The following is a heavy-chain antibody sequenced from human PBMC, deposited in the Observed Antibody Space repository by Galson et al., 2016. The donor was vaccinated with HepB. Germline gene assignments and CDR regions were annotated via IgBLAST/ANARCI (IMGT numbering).Heavy chain of an antibody. Sequence: PALVKPTQTLTLTCTFSGFSLRTSGVGVGWIRQPPGKALEWLALIYWDDDKHYSPSLKSSLTITKDTSKDQVVLTMTNMDPVDTATYYCAHIAVEYCGSDCYLPGNFDYWGRGTLVTVSS. D-gene: IGHD2-21*01. CDR3: AHIAVEYCGSDCYLPGNFDY. CDR1: GFSLRTSGVG. CDR2: IYWDDDK. J-gene: IGHJ4*02. V-gene: IGHV2-5*02.